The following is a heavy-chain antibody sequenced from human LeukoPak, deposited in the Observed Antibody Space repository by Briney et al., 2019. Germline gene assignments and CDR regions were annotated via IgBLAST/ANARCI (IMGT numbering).Heavy chain of an antibody. Sequence: ASVKVSCKASGYPFTGYYIHWVRQAPGRGLEWMGHINPNTGGTNYAPKFQGRVTMTRDTSISTAYMELNRLRGDDTAIYLCARDSAGIEPWGQGTQVTVSS. J-gene: IGHJ5*02. V-gene: IGHV1-2*06. CDR1: GYPFTGYY. CDR3: ARDSAGIEP. D-gene: IGHD1-26*01. CDR2: INPNTGGT.